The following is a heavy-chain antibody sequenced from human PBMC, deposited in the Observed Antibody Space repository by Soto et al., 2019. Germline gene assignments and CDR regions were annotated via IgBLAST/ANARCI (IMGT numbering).Heavy chain of an antibody. D-gene: IGHD3-22*01. V-gene: IGHV1-69*13. CDR3: AREERYYYDSSGPSTLDY. J-gene: IGHJ4*02. Sequence: SVKVSCKASGGTFSSYAISWVRQAPGQGLEWMGGIIPIFGTANYAQKFQGRVTITADESTSTAYMELSGLRSEDTAVYYCAREERYYYDSSGPSTLDYWGQGTLVTVSS. CDR2: IIPIFGTA. CDR1: GGTFSSYA.